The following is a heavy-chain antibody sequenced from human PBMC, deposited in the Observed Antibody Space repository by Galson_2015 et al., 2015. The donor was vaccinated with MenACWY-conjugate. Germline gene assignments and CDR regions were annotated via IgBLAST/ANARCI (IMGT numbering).Heavy chain of an antibody. CDR2: IVPILGPA. CDR1: GGSVRTFS. CDR3: AMEEGGVDGGDY. V-gene: IGHV1-69*01. J-gene: IGHJ4*02. D-gene: IGHD3-16*01. Sequence: VQSGAELKKPGSSVTASCQPSGGSVRTFSIIWVRQVPSEGLEWMAGIVPILGPAVYAQRFQGRLTITADEHLNIAYLTLTDLKSDDTAVYYCAMEEGGVDGGDYWGQGTLVTVSS.